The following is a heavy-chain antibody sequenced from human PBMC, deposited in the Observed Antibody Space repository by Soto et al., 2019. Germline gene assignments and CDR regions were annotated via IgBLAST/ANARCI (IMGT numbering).Heavy chain of an antibody. V-gene: IGHV3-15*07. J-gene: IGHJ4*02. Sequence: EMQLVQSGGGLVKPGGSLRLSCVASRFNFSADWLNWIRQAPGKGLEWVGRIKPKSAGDTADYTAPVRGRFTISRDDSQNTLHLQIVSLKTEDTAVYYWAPVPYRSGPTWGLGVLVTVSS. CDR1: RFNFSADW. D-gene: IGHD6-19*01. CDR3: APVPYRSGPT. CDR2: IKPKSAGDTA.